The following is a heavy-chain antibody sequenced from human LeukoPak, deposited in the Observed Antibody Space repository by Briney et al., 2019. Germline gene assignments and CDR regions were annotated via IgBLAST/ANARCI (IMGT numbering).Heavy chain of an antibody. CDR3: ARIGYTSSSLDY. J-gene: IGHJ4*02. CDR2: IKQDGSQK. D-gene: IGHD6-13*01. V-gene: IGHV3-7*01. CDR1: GFTFTNYW. Sequence: GGSLRLSCAASGFTFTNYWMTWVRQAPGKGLEWVANIKQDGSQKYYVDSVKGRLTISRDNAKNSVYLQVNSLRVEDTAVYYCARIGYTSSSLDYWGQGTLVTVSS.